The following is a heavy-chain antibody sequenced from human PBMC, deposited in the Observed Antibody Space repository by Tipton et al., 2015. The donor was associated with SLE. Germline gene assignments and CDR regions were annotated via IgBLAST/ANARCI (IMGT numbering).Heavy chain of an antibody. CDR2: ISAGGSST. Sequence: GSLRLSCAASGFNFDKFAMSWVRQAPGKGLVWVSSISAGGSSTFYADSVRGRFTITRDNSDKTVYLQMDLLTYEDTAVYYCAKDGNYHGSGGYVSLLDSWGQGTLV. J-gene: IGHJ5*01. D-gene: IGHD3-10*01. V-gene: IGHV3-23*01. CDR1: GFNFDKFA. CDR3: AKDGNYHGSGGYVSLLDS.